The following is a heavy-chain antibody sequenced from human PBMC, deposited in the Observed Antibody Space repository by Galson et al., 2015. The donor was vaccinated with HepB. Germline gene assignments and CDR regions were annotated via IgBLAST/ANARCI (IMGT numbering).Heavy chain of an antibody. V-gene: IGHV1-69*13. J-gene: IGHJ4*02. Sequence: SVKVSCKASGGTFSSYAISWVRQAPGQGLEWMGGIIPIFGTANYAQKFQGRVTITADESTSTAYMELSSLRSEDTAVYYCARDWASGDTAMADYYFDYWGQGTLVTVSS. D-gene: IGHD5-18*01. CDR3: ARDWASGDTAMADYYFDY. CDR2: IIPIFGTA. CDR1: GGTFSSYA.